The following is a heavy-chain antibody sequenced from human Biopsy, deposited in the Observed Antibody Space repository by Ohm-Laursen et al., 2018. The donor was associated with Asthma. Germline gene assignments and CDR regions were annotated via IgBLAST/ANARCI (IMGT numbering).Heavy chain of an antibody. CDR3: ARKAGSCISRTCYSLDF. Sequence: ASVKVSCKSLGGTFNTYVIGWVRQAPGHGLERMGGINSVFGTTTYPQKFQDRVTITADDSTSTVYMELSSLRSEDTAVYYCARKAGSCISRTCYSLDFWGQGTLVTVSS. CDR1: GGTFNTYV. CDR2: INSVFGTT. V-gene: IGHV1-69*13. D-gene: IGHD2-2*01. J-gene: IGHJ4*02.